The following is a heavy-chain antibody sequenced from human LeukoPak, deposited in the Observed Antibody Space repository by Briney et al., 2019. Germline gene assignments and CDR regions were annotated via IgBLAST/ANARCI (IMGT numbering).Heavy chain of an antibody. CDR2: IIPIFGTA. J-gene: IGHJ4*02. CDR1: GGTFSSYA. D-gene: IGHD3-3*01. CDR3: ARDVYYDFWSGYSGCFDY. V-gene: IGHV1-69*13. Sequence: SVKVSCKASGGTFSSYAISWVRQAPGQGLEWMGGIIPIFGTANYAQKFQGRVTITADESTSTAYMELSSLRSEDTAVYYCARDVYYDFWSGYSGCFDYWGQGTLVTVSS.